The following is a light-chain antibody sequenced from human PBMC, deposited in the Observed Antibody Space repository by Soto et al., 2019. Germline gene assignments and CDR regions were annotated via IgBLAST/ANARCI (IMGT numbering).Light chain of an antibody. J-gene: IGLJ2*01. Sequence: QSVLPQPASVSGSPGQSITISCTGLSSDVGSYNSVSWYQQHPGKAPKLIIYEVNNRPSGVSHRFSGSKSGNTASLTISGLQAEDVADYYCSSYTNDNTVVFGGGTKLTVL. CDR2: EVN. CDR3: SSYTNDNTVV. V-gene: IGLV2-14*01. CDR1: SSDVGSYNS.